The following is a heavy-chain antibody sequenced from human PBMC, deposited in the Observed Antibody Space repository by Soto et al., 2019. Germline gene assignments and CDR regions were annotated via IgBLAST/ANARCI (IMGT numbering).Heavy chain of an antibody. CDR2: IYRTGST. D-gene: IGHD1-7*01. J-gene: IGHJ4*02. V-gene: IGHV4-4*02. CDR3: ASRDPGTSVDY. Sequence: TLSLTCAISGGSFTSNNWWTWVRQPPGQGLEWIGEIYRTGSTNYNPSLKSRVTISLDKSENQFSLKVTSLTAADTAVYYCASRDPGTSVDYWGQGTLVTVSS. CDR1: GGSFTSNNW.